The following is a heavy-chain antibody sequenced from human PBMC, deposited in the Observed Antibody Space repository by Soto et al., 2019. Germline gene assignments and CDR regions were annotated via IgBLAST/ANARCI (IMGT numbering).Heavy chain of an antibody. CDR2: ISGSGGST. V-gene: IGHV3-23*01. D-gene: IGHD1-7*01. CDR3: AKDRYNWNYGGLH. Sequence: GGSLRLSCAASGFTFSSYAMSWVRQAPGKGLEWVSAISGSGGSTYYADSVKGRFTISRDNSKNTLYLQMNSLRADDTAVYYCAKDRYNWNYGGLHWGQGPLVTVSS. CDR1: GFTFSSYA. J-gene: IGHJ4*02.